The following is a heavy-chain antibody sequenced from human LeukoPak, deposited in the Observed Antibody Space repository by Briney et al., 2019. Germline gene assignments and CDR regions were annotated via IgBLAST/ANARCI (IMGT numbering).Heavy chain of an antibody. CDR1: GFTFSSYA. J-gene: IGHJ4*02. CDR3: ARVGYSYGYSLDY. CDR2: ISGSGGST. Sequence: GGSLRLSCAASGFTFSSYAMSWVRQAPGKGLEWVSAISGSGGSTNYADSVKGRFTISRDNSKNTLYLQMNSLRAEDTAVYYCARVGYSYGYSLDYWAREPWSPSPQ. V-gene: IGHV3-23*01. D-gene: IGHD5-18*01.